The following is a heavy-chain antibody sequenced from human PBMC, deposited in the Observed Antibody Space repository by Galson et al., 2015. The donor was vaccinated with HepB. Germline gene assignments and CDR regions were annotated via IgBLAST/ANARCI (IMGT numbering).Heavy chain of an antibody. V-gene: IGHV5-51*01. Sequence: QSGAEVKEPGESLKISCKGSGYSFTTYWIGWVRQMPGKGLEWMGLIYPGDSDTRYSPSFQGQVTFSADKSINTACVQWNNLKASDTAIYYCARQVGSSDSVYFDYWGQGTLVTVSS. CDR1: GYSFTTYW. J-gene: IGHJ4*02. CDR2: IYPGDSDT. CDR3: ARQVGSSDSVYFDY. D-gene: IGHD1-26*01.